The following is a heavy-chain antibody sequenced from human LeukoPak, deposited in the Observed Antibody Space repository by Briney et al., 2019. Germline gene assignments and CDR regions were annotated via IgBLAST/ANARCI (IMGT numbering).Heavy chain of an antibody. V-gene: IGHV3-48*02. CDR1: GFTFSPYA. J-gene: IGHJ4*02. Sequence: PGGSLKLSCAASGFTFSPYAMNWVRQAPGKGLEWVSYISGSSTTIYYADSVKGRFTISRDNAKNSVYLQMNSLRDEDTAVYYCARDAYYSDTSGYHFDYWGQGTLVTVSS. CDR2: ISGSSTTI. CDR3: ARDAYYSDTSGYHFDY. D-gene: IGHD3-22*01.